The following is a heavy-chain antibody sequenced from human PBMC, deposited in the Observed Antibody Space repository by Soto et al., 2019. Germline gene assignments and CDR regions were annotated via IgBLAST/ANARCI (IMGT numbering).Heavy chain of an antibody. CDR1: GFTFSSYA. V-gene: IGHV3-23*01. CDR3: ARDRQFSHPRGGMDV. CDR2: ISGTGYNT. J-gene: IGHJ6*02. Sequence: GGSLRLSCAASGFTFSSYAMNWVRQAPGKGLEWVSAISGTGYNTYYADSLKGRFTISRDNSKNTLSLQMNSLRAEDTAVYYCARDRQFSHPRGGMDVWGQGTTVTVSS. D-gene: IGHD3-10*01.